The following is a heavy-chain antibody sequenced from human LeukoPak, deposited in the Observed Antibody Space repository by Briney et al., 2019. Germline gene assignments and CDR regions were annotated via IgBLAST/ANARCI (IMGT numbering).Heavy chain of an antibody. V-gene: IGHV4-39*01. CDR3: ARQVSDYFYYYIDV. Sequence: SETLFLTCSVSGGSISSSSYYWNWIRQPPGKGLEWVGSIYYSGTTYYNSSLKSRVTISEDTSKNRFSLMLTSVTAADTAVYYCARQVSDYFYYYIDVWGEGTTVIVSS. CDR2: IYYSGTT. J-gene: IGHJ6*03. CDR1: GGSISSSSYY.